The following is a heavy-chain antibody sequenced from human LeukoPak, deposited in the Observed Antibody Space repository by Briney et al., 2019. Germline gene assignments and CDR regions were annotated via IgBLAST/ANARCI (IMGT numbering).Heavy chain of an antibody. V-gene: IGHV4-59*10. J-gene: IGHJ6*02. D-gene: IGHD4-17*01. CDR3: ARDPYGDYGMDV. CDR1: GGSFSGYY. Sequence: SETLSLTCAVYGGSFSGYYWSWIRQPPGKGLEWIGRIYTSGSTNYNPSLKSRVTMSVDTSKNQFSLKLSSVTAADTAVYYCARDPYGDYGMDVWGQGTTVTVSS. CDR2: IYTSGST.